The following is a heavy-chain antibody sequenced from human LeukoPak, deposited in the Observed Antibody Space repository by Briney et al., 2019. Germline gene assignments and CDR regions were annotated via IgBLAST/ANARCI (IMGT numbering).Heavy chain of an antibody. Sequence: ASVKVSCKASGYTFTSYYIHWVRQAPGQGLEWMGIINPGGGRTSYAQKFQGRVTMTRDTSISTAYMELSRLRSDDTAVYYCARVYIAGGYVFDYWGQGTLVTVSS. D-gene: IGHD5-12*01. J-gene: IGHJ4*02. CDR3: ARVYIAGGYVFDY. CDR2: INPGGGRT. V-gene: IGHV1-46*01. CDR1: GYTFTSYY.